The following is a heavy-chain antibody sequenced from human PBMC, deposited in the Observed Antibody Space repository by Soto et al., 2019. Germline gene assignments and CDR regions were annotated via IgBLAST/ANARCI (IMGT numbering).Heavy chain of an antibody. J-gene: IGHJ4*02. V-gene: IGHV1-18*01. CDR2: ISPSSGYT. D-gene: IGHD6-25*01. CDR1: GYTFTDYG. CDR3: AREMWTRSGPQNFFDY. Sequence: QVQVVQSEGQVKQPGASVKVSCKASGYTFTDYGFCWVRQVPGQGLEWMGYISPSSGYTTYAPNLQERVNITTDRSTTTVYMELRSLTSDDTAVYYCAREMWTRSGPQNFFDYWGQGALVTVSS.